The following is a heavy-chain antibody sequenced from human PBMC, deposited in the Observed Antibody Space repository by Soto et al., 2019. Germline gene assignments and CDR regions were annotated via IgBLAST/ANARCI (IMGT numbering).Heavy chain of an antibody. CDR2: IWYDGSKK. Sequence: PGGSLRLSCAASGFIFSDYGIHWVRQAPGKGLEWVALIWYDGSKKYYADSVKGRFTVSRDNINSTLYLEMNSLRVDDSAVYYCAREGAVAGSQDFWGQGTLVTVSS. CDR1: GFIFSDYG. J-gene: IGHJ4*02. V-gene: IGHV3-33*01. D-gene: IGHD6-19*01. CDR3: AREGAVAGSQDF.